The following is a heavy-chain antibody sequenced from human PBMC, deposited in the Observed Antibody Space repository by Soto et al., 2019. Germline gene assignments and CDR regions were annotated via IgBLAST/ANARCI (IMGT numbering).Heavy chain of an antibody. V-gene: IGHV3-23*01. Sequence: EVQLLESGGGLVQPGGSLRLSCTASGFTFSSFSMSWVRQAPGKGLEWVSVITGSGDKTFYADSVKGRFTISRDNSKNTLHLQMNSLRGEDTAIYYCANRGAFYFDYWGQGTLVAVSS. CDR1: GFTFSSFS. CDR2: ITGSGDKT. J-gene: IGHJ4*02. CDR3: ANRGAFYFDY. D-gene: IGHD3-3*02.